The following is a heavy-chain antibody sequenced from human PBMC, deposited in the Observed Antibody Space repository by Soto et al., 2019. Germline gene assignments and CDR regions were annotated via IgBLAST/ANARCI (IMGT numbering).Heavy chain of an antibody. Sequence: PSETLSLTCTVSGGSISSSSYYWGWIRQPPGKGLEWIGSIYYSGSTYYNPSLKSRVTISVDTSKNQFSLKLSSVTAADTAVYYCATTRRIVATSHFDYWGQGTLVTVSS. V-gene: IGHV4-39*01. CDR1: GGSISSSSYY. CDR2: IYYSGST. J-gene: IGHJ4*02. CDR3: ATTRRIVATSHFDY. D-gene: IGHD5-12*01.